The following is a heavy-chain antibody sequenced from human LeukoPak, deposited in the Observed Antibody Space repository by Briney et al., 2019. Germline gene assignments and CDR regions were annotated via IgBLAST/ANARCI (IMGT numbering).Heavy chain of an antibody. CDR1: GYTSIDYY. Sequence: ASVKVSCKASGYTSIDYYIHWVRQTPGQGLEWMGSINPNRAVTNYAQNFQGRVTMTRDTFIRTAYMELSRLTSDDTAVYYCARGRSFGELGVYWGQGTLLTVSS. D-gene: IGHD3-10*01. J-gene: IGHJ4*02. CDR2: INPNRAVT. V-gene: IGHV1-2*02. CDR3: ARGRSFGELGVY.